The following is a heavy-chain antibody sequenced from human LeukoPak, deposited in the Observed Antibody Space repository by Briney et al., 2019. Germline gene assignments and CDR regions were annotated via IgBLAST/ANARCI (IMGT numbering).Heavy chain of an antibody. D-gene: IGHD3-22*01. CDR2: MNPNSGNT. CDR1: GYTFTSYD. J-gene: IGHJ4*02. V-gene: IGHV1-8*03. Sequence: ASVKVSCKASGYTFTSYDINWVRQATGQGLEWMGWMNPNSGNTGYAQKFQGRVTITRNTSISTAYMELSSLRSEDTAVYYCAPSEEDRDYYDSSGYSEMDYWGQGTLVTVSS. CDR3: APSEEDRDYYDSSGYSEMDY.